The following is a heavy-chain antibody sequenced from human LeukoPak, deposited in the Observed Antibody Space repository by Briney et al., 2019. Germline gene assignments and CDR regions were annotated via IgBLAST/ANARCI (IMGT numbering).Heavy chain of an antibody. CDR3: ARQTPGWSRSFDY. Sequence: PSETLSLTCTVSGGSISSYYWSWIRQPPGKGLEWIGYIYYSGSTSYNPSLKSRVTISGDTSKNQFSLKLSSVTAADTAVYYCARQTPGWSRSFDYWGQGTLVTVSS. CDR1: GGSISSYY. D-gene: IGHD1-26*01. V-gene: IGHV4-59*08. CDR2: IYYSGST. J-gene: IGHJ4*02.